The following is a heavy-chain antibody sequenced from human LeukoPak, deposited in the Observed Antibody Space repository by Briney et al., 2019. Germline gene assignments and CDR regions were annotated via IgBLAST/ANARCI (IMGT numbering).Heavy chain of an antibody. V-gene: IGHV1-69*01. CDR2: IIPIFGTA. CDR3: ARDYDFWSGYSGAFDY. Sequence: GSSVKVSCKASGGTFSSYAISWVRQAPGQGLEWMGGIIPIFGTANYAQKFQGRVTITADESTSTACMELSSLRSEDTAVYYCARDYDFWSGYSGAFDYWGQGTLVTVSS. CDR1: GGTFSSYA. J-gene: IGHJ4*02. D-gene: IGHD3-3*01.